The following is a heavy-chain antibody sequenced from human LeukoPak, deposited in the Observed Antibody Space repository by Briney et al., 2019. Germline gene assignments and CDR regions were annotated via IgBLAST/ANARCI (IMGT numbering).Heavy chain of an antibody. Sequence: PGGSLRLSCAASGFNYSSYTMNWVRQAPGMGLEWLSYISASRGITCYADSVKGRFTISRDNAKNTLYLQMNSLRAEDTAVYYCARAGLYYYDSSGLYWGQGTLVTVSS. J-gene: IGHJ4*02. CDR3: ARAGLYYYDSSGLY. V-gene: IGHV3-48*01. D-gene: IGHD3-22*01. CDR2: ISASRGIT. CDR1: GFNYSSYT.